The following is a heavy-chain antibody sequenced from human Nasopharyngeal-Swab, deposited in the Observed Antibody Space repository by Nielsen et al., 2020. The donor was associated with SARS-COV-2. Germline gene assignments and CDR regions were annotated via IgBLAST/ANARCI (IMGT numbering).Heavy chain of an antibody. CDR2: INPSGGST. Sequence: WVRQAPGQGLEWMGIINPSGGSTSYAQKFQGRVTITADKSTSTAYMELSSLRSEDTAVYYCARVPISTGGYYYYYYYMDVWGKGTTVTVSS. CDR3: ARVPISTGGYYYYYYYMDV. J-gene: IGHJ6*03. D-gene: IGHD7-27*01. V-gene: IGHV1-46*01.